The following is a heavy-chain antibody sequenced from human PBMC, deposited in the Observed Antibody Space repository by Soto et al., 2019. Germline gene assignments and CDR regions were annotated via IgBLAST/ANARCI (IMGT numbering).Heavy chain of an antibody. CDR2: INSDGSST. CDR1: GFTFSSYW. J-gene: IGHJ4*02. V-gene: IGHV3-74*01. D-gene: IGHD2-15*01. CDR3: ARVECSGGSCFLYDY. Sequence: VQLVESGGGLVQPGGSLRLSCAASGFTFSSYWMHWVRQAPGKGLVWVSRINSDGSSTSYADSVKGRFTISRDNAKNTLYLQMNSLRAEDTAVYYCARVECSGGSCFLYDYWGQGTLVTVSS.